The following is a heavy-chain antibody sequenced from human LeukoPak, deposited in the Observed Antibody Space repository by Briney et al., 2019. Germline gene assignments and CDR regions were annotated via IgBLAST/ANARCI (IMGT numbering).Heavy chain of an antibody. CDR3: GKAGIAVAGTWGIFDC. CDR2: ISYDGSNK. CDR1: GFTFSSYG. V-gene: IGHV3-30*18. J-gene: IGHJ4*02. Sequence: PGRSLRLSCAASGFTFSSYGMHWVRQAPGKGLEWVAVISYDGSNKYYADSVKGRFTISRDNSKNTLYLQMNSLRAEDTAVYYCGKAGIAVAGTWGIFDCWGQGTLVTVSS. D-gene: IGHD6-19*01.